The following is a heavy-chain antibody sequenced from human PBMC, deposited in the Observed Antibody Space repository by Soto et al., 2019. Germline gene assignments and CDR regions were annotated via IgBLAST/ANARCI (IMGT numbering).Heavy chain of an antibody. D-gene: IGHD3-16*01. J-gene: IGHJ4*02. CDR1: GFTFSTYV. V-gene: IGHV3-23*01. CDR2: VSGRGNYT. Sequence: VRLSCATSGFTFSTYVLSWVRQAPGKGLEWVSAVSGRGNYTYYAPSVKGRFTISRDTSKNMFYLQMDSLRVEDTAVYYCAKDPWGTTVATFESWGQGTLVTVSS. CDR3: AKDPWGTTVATFES.